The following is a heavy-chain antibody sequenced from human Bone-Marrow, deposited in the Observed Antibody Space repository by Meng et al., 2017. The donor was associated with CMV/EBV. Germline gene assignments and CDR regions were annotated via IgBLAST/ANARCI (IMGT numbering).Heavy chain of an antibody. Sequence: GESLKISCATSGFTFSSHAMSWVRQAPGKGLEWVSAISGSGGDTYYADSVKGRFTISRDNFNTMLYLEMNSLRAEDTALYYCAKPGDHYYYYYSMDVWGQGTTVAVSS. V-gene: IGHV3-23*01. J-gene: IGHJ6*01. CDR2: ISGSGGDT. CDR3: AKPGDHYYYYYSMDV. D-gene: IGHD7-27*01. CDR1: GFTFSSHA.